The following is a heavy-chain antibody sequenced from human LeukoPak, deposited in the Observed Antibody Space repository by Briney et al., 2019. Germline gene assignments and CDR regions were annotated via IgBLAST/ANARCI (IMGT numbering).Heavy chain of an antibody. J-gene: IGHJ4*02. D-gene: IGHD1-1*01. CDR3: ARLSGTSGTTSRVLHY. Sequence: GGSLRLSCAASGFTFTTYAMTWVRQAPGKGLEWVSAISGSGDDTYYADSVRGRFTISRDNSENTLSLQLNSLRAEDTAVYYCARLSGTSGTTSRVLHYWGQGTLVTVSS. CDR2: ISGSGDDT. V-gene: IGHV3-23*01. CDR1: GFTFTTYA.